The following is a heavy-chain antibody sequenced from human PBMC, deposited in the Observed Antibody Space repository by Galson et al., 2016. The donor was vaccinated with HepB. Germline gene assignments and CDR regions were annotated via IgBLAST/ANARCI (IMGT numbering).Heavy chain of an antibody. CDR1: GGTFSSYA. D-gene: IGHD2-2*01. CDR3: ARDLALYCSSTSTNCYRGFDP. Sequence: SVKLSCEASGGTFSSYAISWVRQAPGQGLEWMGGIIPIYGTTNFAQKFQGRVTITADESMTTAYMELSSLRSDDPAVYYCARDLALYCSSTSTNCYRGFDPWGQGTLVTVSS. V-gene: IGHV1-69*01. J-gene: IGHJ5*02. CDR2: IIPIYGTT.